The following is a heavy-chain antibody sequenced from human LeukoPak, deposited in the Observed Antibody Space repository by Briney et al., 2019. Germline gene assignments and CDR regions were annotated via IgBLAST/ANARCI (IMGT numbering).Heavy chain of an antibody. CDR2: ISSSGSTI. CDR3: ARERLEQLVYNWFDP. Sequence: GGSLRLSCAASGFPFSDYYMSWIRQAPGKGLEWVSYISSSGSTIYYADSVKGRFTISRDNAKNSLYLQMNSLRAEDTAVYYCARERLEQLVYNWFDPWGQGTLVTVSS. D-gene: IGHD6-13*01. CDR1: GFPFSDYY. V-gene: IGHV3-11*04. J-gene: IGHJ5*02.